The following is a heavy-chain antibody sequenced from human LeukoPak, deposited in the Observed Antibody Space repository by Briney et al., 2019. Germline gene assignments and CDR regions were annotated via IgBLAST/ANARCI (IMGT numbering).Heavy chain of an antibody. CDR1: GYTFTDYD. V-gene: IGHV1-8*01. CDR3: ARAELRYFDWPPGDY. J-gene: IGHJ4*02. Sequence: ASVKVSCKASGYTFTDYDINWVRQATGQGLEWRGWMNPNSGNTGYTQKFQGRVTTTRNTSISTAYMELSSLRSEDTAVYYCARAELRYFDWPPGDYWGQGTLVTVSS. CDR2: MNPNSGNT. D-gene: IGHD3-9*01.